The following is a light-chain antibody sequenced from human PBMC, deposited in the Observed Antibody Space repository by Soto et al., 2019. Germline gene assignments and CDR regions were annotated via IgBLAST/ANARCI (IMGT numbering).Light chain of an antibody. Sequence: QSALTQPACVSGSPGQSITISCTGTSSDVGGYKYVSWYQQHPGEAPKLMIYDVSNRPSGVSNRFSGSKSGNTASLTISGLQAEDEADYYCSSYTSSSTRVFGTGTKVTVL. J-gene: IGLJ1*01. CDR3: SSYTSSSTRV. CDR2: DVS. V-gene: IGLV2-14*01. CDR1: SSDVGGYKY.